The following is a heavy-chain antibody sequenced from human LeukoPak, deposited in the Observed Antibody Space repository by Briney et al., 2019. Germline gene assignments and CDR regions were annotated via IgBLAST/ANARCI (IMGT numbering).Heavy chain of an antibody. V-gene: IGHV1-18*01. Sequence: GGSVKVSCKASGYTFSSHGISWVGHAPRQGLEWMGWISAYNGNTNYVQKLQGRVTMTTDTSTSTAYMELRSLRSDDTAVYYCARDLGYCSGGSCYRNWFDPWGQGTLVTVSS. CDR3: ARDLGYCSGGSCYRNWFDP. D-gene: IGHD2-15*01. J-gene: IGHJ5*02. CDR1: GYTFSSHG. CDR2: ISAYNGNT.